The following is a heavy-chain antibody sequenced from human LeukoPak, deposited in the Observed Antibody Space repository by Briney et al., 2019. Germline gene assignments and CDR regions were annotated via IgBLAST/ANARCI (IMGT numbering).Heavy chain of an antibody. Sequence: SVKVSCKASGGTFSSYAISWVRQAPGQGLEWMGGIIPIFGTANYAQKFQGRVTITADESTSTAYMELSSLRSEDTAVYYCAREIAAAAPVFDYWGQGTLVTVSS. CDR3: AREIAAAAPVFDY. CDR1: GGTFSSYA. V-gene: IGHV1-69*01. CDR2: IIPIFGTA. J-gene: IGHJ4*02. D-gene: IGHD6-13*01.